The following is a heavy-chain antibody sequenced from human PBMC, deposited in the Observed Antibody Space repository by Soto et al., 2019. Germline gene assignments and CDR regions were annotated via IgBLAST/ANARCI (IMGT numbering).Heavy chain of an antibody. J-gene: IGHJ5*02. CDR1: GGSISSYY. CDR3: ARLYSSSWYEGNWFDP. Sequence: QVQLQESGPGLVKPSETLSLTCTVSGGSISSYYWSWIRQPPGKGLEWIGYIYYSGSTNYNPSLKSRVTISVDTSKNQFSLKLSSVTAADTAVHYCARLYSSSWYEGNWFDPWGQGTLVTVSS. D-gene: IGHD6-13*01. CDR2: IYYSGST. V-gene: IGHV4-59*01.